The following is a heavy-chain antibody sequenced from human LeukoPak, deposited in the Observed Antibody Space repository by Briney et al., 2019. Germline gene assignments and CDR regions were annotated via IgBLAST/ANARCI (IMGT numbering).Heavy chain of an antibody. CDR3: ARADTVIASYYYYMDV. CDR2: MNPNSGNT. D-gene: IGHD4-17*01. V-gene: IGHV1-8*03. J-gene: IGHJ6*03. CDR1: GYTFTSYD. Sequence: ASVKVSCKASGYTFTSYDINWVRQATGQGLEWMGWMNPNSGNTGYAQKSQGRVTITRNTSISTAYMELSSLRSEDTAVYYCARADTVIASYYYYMDVWGKGTTVTVSS.